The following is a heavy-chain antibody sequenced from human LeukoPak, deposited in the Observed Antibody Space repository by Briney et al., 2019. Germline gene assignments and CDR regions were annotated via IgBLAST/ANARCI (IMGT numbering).Heavy chain of an antibody. Sequence: PEGSLRLSCAASGFTFGNYGMSWVRQAPGKGLEWVSGINWNGGSAGYADSVEGRFTISRDNAKNSQYLQMNSLSVEDTALYYCARAQTYGDSRLLLDYWGQGTLVTVSS. D-gene: IGHD4-17*01. V-gene: IGHV3-20*04. J-gene: IGHJ4*02. CDR3: ARAQTYGDSRLLLDY. CDR1: GFTFGNYG. CDR2: INWNGGSA.